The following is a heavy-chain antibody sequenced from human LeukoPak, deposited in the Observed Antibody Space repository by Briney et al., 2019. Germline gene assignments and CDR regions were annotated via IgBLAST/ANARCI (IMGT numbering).Heavy chain of an antibody. CDR2: IIPIFGTA. CDR3: ARGGVDTAMVPFDY. Sequence: GSSVKVSCKASGGTSSSYAISWVRQAPGQGLEWMGGIIPIFGTANYAQKLQGRVTMTTDTSTSTAYMELRSLRSDDTAVYYCARGGVDTAMVPFDYWGQGTLVTVSS. J-gene: IGHJ4*02. CDR1: GGTSSSYA. D-gene: IGHD5-18*01. V-gene: IGHV1-69*05.